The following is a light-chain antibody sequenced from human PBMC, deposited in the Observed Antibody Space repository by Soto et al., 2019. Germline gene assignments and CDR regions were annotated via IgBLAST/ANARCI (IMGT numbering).Light chain of an antibody. CDR3: SSYTFSGTLLYV. CDR1: SSDVGGYNY. Sequence: QSALTQPASASGSPGQSITISCTGTSSDVGGYNYVSWYQQHPGKAPKLMIYDVSNRPSGVSDRFSGSKSGNTASLTISALQAEDEDDDYCSSYTFSGTLLYVFGTGTKLTVL. J-gene: IGLJ1*01. CDR2: DVS. V-gene: IGLV2-14*01.